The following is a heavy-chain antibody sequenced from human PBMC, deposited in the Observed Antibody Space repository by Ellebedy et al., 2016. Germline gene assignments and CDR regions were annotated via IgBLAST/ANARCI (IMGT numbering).Heavy chain of an antibody. CDR3: ARGLYFDSSGYHYWFDA. D-gene: IGHD3-22*01. V-gene: IGHV4-61*08. J-gene: IGHJ5*02. CDR1: GGSVMNAGAY. CDR2: VYRNGGT. Sequence: SETLSLXXSVSGGSVMNAGAYWSWIRQPPEGGLQWIGYVYRNGGTKYNLSLKSRVTMSVDTSKNKFSLRLNSFTAADTAVYYCARGLYFDSSGYHYWFDAWGQGTLVTVSS.